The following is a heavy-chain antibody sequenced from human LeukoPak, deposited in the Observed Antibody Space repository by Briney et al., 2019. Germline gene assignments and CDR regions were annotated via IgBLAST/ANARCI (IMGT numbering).Heavy chain of an antibody. Sequence: SETLSLTCAVSGASISSSYWIWIRQSPDKGLEWIGYIYYSDNSYYNPSFESRVSISVDTSKNQFSLKVTSVTAADTAVYYCARPSRIRGVLFIPDWGQGTLVTVSS. CDR3: ARPSRIRGVLFIPD. CDR2: IYYSDNS. CDR1: GASISSSY. D-gene: IGHD3-10*01. V-gene: IGHV4-59*13. J-gene: IGHJ4*02.